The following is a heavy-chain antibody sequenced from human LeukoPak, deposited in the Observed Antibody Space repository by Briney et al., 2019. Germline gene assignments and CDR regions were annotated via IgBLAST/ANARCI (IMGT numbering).Heavy chain of an antibody. CDR1: GASISSSSYY. CDR2: IYYSGST. D-gene: IGHD3-10*01. Sequence: SETLPLTCAVSGASISSSSYYWGWIRQPPGKGLEWIGSIYYSGSTYYNPSLKSRVTISVDTSKNQFSLKLSSVTAADTAVYYCARAMVRGVRTNWFDPWGQGTLATVSS. V-gene: IGHV4-39*01. J-gene: IGHJ5*02. CDR3: ARAMVRGVRTNWFDP.